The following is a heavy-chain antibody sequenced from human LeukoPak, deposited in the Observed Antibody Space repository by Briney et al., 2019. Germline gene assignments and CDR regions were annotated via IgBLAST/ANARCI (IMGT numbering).Heavy chain of an antibody. CDR3: ANTRLGRGYSYGYPPDY. CDR2: IIPIFGTA. J-gene: IGHJ4*02. CDR1: GGTFSSYA. Sequence: SVKVSCKASGGTFSSYAISWVRQAPGQGLEWMGGIIPIFGTANYAQKFQGRVTITADESTSTAYMELSSLRSEDTAVYYCANTRLGRGYSYGYPPDYRGQGTLVTVSS. D-gene: IGHD5-18*01. V-gene: IGHV1-69*01.